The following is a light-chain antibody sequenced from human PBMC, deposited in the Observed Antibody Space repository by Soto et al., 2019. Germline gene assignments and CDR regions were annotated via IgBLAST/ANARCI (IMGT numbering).Light chain of an antibody. V-gene: IGKV1-27*01. Sequence: DIQMTQSPPSLSASVGDRVTITCRASQDIRSFVAWYQQKPGKAPKLLIYAASTLQSGVPSRFSGSGSGTDFTLTTNSLHPEDVATYSCQMYSSVPVFGPGTKVEIK. J-gene: IGKJ3*01. CDR1: QDIRSF. CDR2: AAS. CDR3: QMYSSVPV.